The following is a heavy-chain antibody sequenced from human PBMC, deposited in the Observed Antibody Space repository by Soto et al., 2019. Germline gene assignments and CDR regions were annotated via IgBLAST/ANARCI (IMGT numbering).Heavy chain of an antibody. CDR2: INPSGGST. V-gene: IGHV1-46*01. D-gene: IGHD6-6*01. J-gene: IGHJ6*02. CDR1: GYTFTSYY. Sequence: ASVKVSCKASGYTFTSYYMHWVRQAPGQGLEWMGIINPSGGSTSYAQKFQGRVTMTRDTSTSTVYMELSSLRSEDTAVYYCARETGFYSSSSYYYYYGMDVWGHGTTVTVSS. CDR3: ARETGFYSSSSYYYYYGMDV.